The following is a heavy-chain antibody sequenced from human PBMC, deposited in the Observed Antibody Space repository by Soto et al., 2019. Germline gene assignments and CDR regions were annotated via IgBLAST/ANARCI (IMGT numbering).Heavy chain of an antibody. D-gene: IGHD2-15*01. Sequence: QVQLVQSGAEVKKPGSSVKVSCKASGGTFSSYTISWVRQAPGQGLEWMGRIIPILGIANYAQKFQGRVTINADKSTSTAYMELRSLRSEDTAVYYCAREEMMVEAVTVSPFDYWGQGTLVTVSS. V-gene: IGHV1-69*08. J-gene: IGHJ4*02. CDR3: AREEMMVEAVTVSPFDY. CDR1: GGTFSSYT. CDR2: IIPILGIA.